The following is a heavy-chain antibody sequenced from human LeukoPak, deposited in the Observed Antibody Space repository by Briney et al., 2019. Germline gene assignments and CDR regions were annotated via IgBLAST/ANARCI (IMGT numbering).Heavy chain of an antibody. V-gene: IGHV3-23*01. J-gene: IGHJ4*02. CDR1: GFTFNNYA. CDR2: ISGTGGST. D-gene: IGHD2-15*01. Sequence: AGGSLRLSCAASGFTFNNYAMSWVRQAPGKGLEWVSSISGTGGSTYYANSVKGRFTISRDNSKNVLSLQMNSLRAEDTAVYCCAKGDLKDGGRDYFSDWGQGTLVTVSS. CDR3: AKGDLKDGGRDYFSD.